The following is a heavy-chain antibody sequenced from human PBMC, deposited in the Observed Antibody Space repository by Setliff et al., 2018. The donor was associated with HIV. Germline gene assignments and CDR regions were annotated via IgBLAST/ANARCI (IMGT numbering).Heavy chain of an antibody. D-gene: IGHD1-1*01. CDR1: GDSISSGGYF. Sequence: ETLSLTCSVSGDSISSGGYFWGWIRQTPGKGLEWIGNIYYTGFAYYNPSLKSRVTISLDTSKTHFFLNLTSVTDADTAVYFCTREGRGDPAMATTRIDYWGQGKLVTVSS. CDR3: TREGRGDPAMATTRIDY. J-gene: IGHJ4*02. V-gene: IGHV4-39*02. CDR2: IYYTGFA.